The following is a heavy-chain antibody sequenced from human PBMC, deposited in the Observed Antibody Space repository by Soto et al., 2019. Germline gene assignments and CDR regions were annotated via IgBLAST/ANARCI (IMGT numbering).Heavy chain of an antibody. CDR3: ARGRLIFGVVTVDY. Sequence: PSETLSLTSTVSGGQISSYDWSWIRQPPGKGLQWIGYIYYSGSTNYNPSLKSRVTISVDTSRNQFSLKLSSVTAADTAVYYCARGRLIFGVVTVDYWGQGTLVTVSS. V-gene: IGHV4-59*01. D-gene: IGHD3-3*01. CDR2: IYYSGST. J-gene: IGHJ4*02. CDR1: GGQISSYD.